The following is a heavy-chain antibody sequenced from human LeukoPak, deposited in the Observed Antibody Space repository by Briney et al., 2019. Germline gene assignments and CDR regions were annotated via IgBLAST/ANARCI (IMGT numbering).Heavy chain of an antibody. D-gene: IGHD2/OR15-2a*01. CDR2: ISGLGDII. CDR3: ATMEDQWMSMDS. Sequence: GGSLRLSCAASGFSFDDYAMNWVRQAPGKGLEWVSLISGLGDIIHYAYSVKGRLTISRDNSGNYLYLQMNSLTTDDTAFYYCATMEDQWMSMDSWGRGTLVTVSS. J-gene: IGHJ4*02. V-gene: IGHV3-43*02. CDR1: GFSFDDYA.